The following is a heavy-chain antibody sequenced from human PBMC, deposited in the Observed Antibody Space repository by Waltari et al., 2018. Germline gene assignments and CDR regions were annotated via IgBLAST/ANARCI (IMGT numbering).Heavy chain of an antibody. D-gene: IGHD4-17*01. CDR3: TRERWVPDH. J-gene: IGHJ4*02. V-gene: IGHV3-21*02. Sequence: EVEVVESGGGVVKPGGSLRLSCVASGFAFSDYTMDWVRQAPGKGLEWVSSVSSRSTFIYYADSVDGRFTISRDNAKNSVCLEMNSLRAEDTAIYYCTRERWVPDHWGQGTLVTVSS. CDR1: GFAFSDYT. CDR2: VSSRSTFI.